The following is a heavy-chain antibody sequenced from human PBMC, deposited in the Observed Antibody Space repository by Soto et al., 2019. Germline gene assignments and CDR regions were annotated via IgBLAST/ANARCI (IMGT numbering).Heavy chain of an antibody. V-gene: IGHV4-59*08. D-gene: IGHD6-6*01. CDR2: IYYSGST. Sequence: SETLSLTCTVSGVSISSYYWSWIRQPPGKGLEWIGYIYYSGSTNYNPSLKSRVTISVDTSKNQFSLKLSSVTAADTAVYYCARQSGSSPAFYYYYYMDVWGKGTTVTVSS. CDR3: ARQSGSSPAFYYYYYMDV. J-gene: IGHJ6*03. CDR1: GVSISSYY.